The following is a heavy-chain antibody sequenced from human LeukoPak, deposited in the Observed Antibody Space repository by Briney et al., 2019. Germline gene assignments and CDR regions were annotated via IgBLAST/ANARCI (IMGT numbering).Heavy chain of an antibody. V-gene: IGHV4-59*01. CDR2: VYHSGST. J-gene: IGHJ6*03. D-gene: IGHD6-13*01. Sequence: SETLSLTCSVSGGSLSSYYWSGVRQAPGKGLEWIGYVYHSGSTRYNPSLESRVSISLDTPKNQFSLKLNSVTAADTAVYYCARTIMQLEERDYYYYMDVWGRGATVAVSS. CDR3: ARTIMQLEERDYYYYMDV. CDR1: GGSLSSYY.